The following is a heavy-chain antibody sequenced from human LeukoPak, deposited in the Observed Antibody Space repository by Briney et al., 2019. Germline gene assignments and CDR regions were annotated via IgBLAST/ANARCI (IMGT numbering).Heavy chain of an antibody. CDR3: ARGWMYSGSYLY. CDR1: GYTFTSYA. V-gene: IGHV1-3*01. D-gene: IGHD1-26*01. J-gene: IGHJ4*02. Sequence: ASVKVSCTASGYTFTSYAMHWVRQAPGQRLEWMGWINAGNGNTKYSQKFQGRVTITRDTSASTAYMELSSLRSEDTAVYYCARGWMYSGSYLYWGQGTLVTVSS. CDR2: INAGNGNT.